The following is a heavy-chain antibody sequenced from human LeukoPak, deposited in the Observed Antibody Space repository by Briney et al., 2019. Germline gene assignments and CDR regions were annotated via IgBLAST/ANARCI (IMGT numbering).Heavy chain of an antibody. CDR1: GGSINSSNYF. CDR3: ANFQY. V-gene: IGHV4-39*01. Sequence: PSETLSLTCTVSGGSINSSNYFWGWVRQPPGKGLEWIGSIYYSGNTNYNPSLKSRVTISVDTSKNQFSLKLRSVTAADTAVYYCANFQYWGQGTLVTVSS. J-gene: IGHJ1*01. CDR2: IYYSGNT.